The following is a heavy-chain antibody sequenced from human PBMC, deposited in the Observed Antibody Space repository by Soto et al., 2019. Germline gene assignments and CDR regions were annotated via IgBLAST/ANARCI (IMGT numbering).Heavy chain of an antibody. CDR3: ARSVAVPGAHIDY. CDR2: VYYTGST. V-gene: IGHV4-59*01. CDR1: GGSISGSY. Sequence: TSETLCLTCSVSGGSISGSYWSWIRQSPGKGLEWLGYVYYTGSTNYSPSLRSRVSISVDTSKNEFSLRLSSVTAADTAVYFCARSVAVPGAHIDYWGQGTQVTVSS. J-gene: IGHJ4*02. D-gene: IGHD6-19*01.